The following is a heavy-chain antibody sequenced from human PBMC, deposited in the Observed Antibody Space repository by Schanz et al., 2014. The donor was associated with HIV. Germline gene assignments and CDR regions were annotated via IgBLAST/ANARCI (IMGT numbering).Heavy chain of an antibody. V-gene: IGHV3-33*08. CDR3: ARDGARTSHWGF. Sequence: QVQLVESGGGVVQPGRSLRLSCVASGFTFSTYAMHWVRQAPGKGLEWVAGIWSDGNNKYYGDSVKGRFTISRDNSKNTLYLQMNSLGVEDTAVYFCARDGARTSHWGFWGQGTLVTVSS. J-gene: IGHJ4*02. D-gene: IGHD2-2*01. CDR1: GFTFSTYA. CDR2: IWSDGNNK.